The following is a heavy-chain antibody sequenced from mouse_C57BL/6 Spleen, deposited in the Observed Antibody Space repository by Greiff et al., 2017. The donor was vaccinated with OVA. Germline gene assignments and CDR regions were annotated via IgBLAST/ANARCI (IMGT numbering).Heavy chain of an antibody. Sequence: EVQGVESGEGLVKPGGSLKLSCAASGFTFSSYAMSWVRQTPEKRLEWVAYISSGGDYIYYADTVKGRFTISRDNARNTLYLQMSSLKSEDTAMFYCTRCFDSSGPFAYWGQGTLVTVSA. V-gene: IGHV5-9-1*02. D-gene: IGHD3-2*01. CDR1: GFTFSSYA. J-gene: IGHJ3*01. CDR3: TRCFDSSGPFAY. CDR2: ISSGGDYI.